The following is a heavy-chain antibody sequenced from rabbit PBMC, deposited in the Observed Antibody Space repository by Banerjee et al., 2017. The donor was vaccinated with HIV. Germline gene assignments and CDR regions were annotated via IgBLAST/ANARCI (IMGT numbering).Heavy chain of an antibody. CDR2: INTSSGNT. D-gene: IGHD8-1*01. CDR1: GIDFNSGYD. J-gene: IGHJ4*01. V-gene: IGHV1S45*01. Sequence: QEQLEESGGDLVKPGGTLTLTYKASGIDFNSGYDMCWVRQAPGKGLEWIACINTSSGNTVYATWAKGRFTISKTSWTTVTLQMTGLTAADTATYFCAGGSYYIGLNLWGPGTLVTVS. CDR3: AGGSYYIGLNL.